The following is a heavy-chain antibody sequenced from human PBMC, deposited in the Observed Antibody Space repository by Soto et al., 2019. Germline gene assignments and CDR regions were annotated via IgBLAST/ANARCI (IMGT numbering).Heavy chain of an antibody. J-gene: IGHJ4*02. CDR3: TRGGPFVYGDCNF. Sequence: QVQLVQSGAEVRKPGSSVKVSCTTSGVALSNHFISWVRLAPGHGLEWMGRITPILGIPNYSQNFQGRLTLTADTSTKTVYRELISLISVVSAGYDCTRGGPFVYGDCNFWGQGNLVTVSS. CDR2: ITPILGIP. CDR1: GVALSNHF. D-gene: IGHD4-17*01. V-gene: IGHV1-69*02.